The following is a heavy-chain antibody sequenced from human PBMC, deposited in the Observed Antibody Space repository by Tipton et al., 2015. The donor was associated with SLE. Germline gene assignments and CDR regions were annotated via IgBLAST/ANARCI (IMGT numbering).Heavy chain of an antibody. V-gene: IGHV4-30-2*01. D-gene: IGHD3-16*01. J-gene: IGHJ4*02. CDR3: AREYEVWASFDY. CDR1: GGSISSGGYS. CDR2: IYHSGTT. Sequence: TLSLTCAVSGGSISSGGYSWSWIRQPPGKGLEWIGYIYHSGTTYYNPSLKSRVTISVDMSKNQFSLKLTSVTAADTAVYYCAREYEVWASFDYWGQGTLVTVSS.